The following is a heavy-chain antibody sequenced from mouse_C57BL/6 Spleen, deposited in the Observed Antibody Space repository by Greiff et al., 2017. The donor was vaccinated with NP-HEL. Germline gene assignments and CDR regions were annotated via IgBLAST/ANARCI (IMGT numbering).Heavy chain of an antibody. D-gene: IGHD3-1*01. CDR3: ARDRGAGDV. J-gene: IGHJ1*03. V-gene: IGHV5-4*01. CDR1: GFTFSSYA. Sequence: EVQGVESGGGLVKPGGSLKLSCAASGFTFSSYAMSWVRQTPEKRLEWVATISDGGSYTYYPDNVKGRFTISRDNAKNNLYLQMSHLKSEDTAMYYCARDRGAGDVWGTGTTVTVSS. CDR2: ISDGGSYT.